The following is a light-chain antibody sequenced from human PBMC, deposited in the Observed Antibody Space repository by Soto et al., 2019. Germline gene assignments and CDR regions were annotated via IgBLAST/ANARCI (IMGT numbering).Light chain of an antibody. J-gene: IGKJ5*01. CDR2: GAS. CDR1: QSVSSSY. V-gene: IGKV3-20*01. CDR3: QQYGSSPPIT. Sequence: EIVLTQSPCTLSLYQGERATLSCRASQSVSSSYLSWYQQKPGQAPRLLIYGASSRATGIPDRFSGSGSGTDFTLTISRLEPEDFAVYYCQQYGSSPPITFGQRTRLEIK.